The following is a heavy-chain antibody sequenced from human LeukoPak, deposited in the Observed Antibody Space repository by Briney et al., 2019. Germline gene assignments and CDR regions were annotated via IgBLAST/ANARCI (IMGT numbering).Heavy chain of an antibody. CDR3: ARVLTNWFDP. J-gene: IGHJ5*02. CDR2: IYHSGST. D-gene: IGHD4/OR15-4a*01. V-gene: IGHV4-38-2*02. CDR1: GYSLSSGYY. Sequence: PSETLSLTCIVSGYSLSSGYYWGWIRQPPGKGLQWIGSIYHSGSTYYNPSLKSRVTISVDKSKNQFSLKLSSVTAADTAVYYCARVLTNWFDPWGQGTLVTVSS.